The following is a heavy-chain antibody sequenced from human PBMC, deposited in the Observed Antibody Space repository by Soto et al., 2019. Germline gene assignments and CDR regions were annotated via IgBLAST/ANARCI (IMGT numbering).Heavy chain of an antibody. CDR3: ARGFTSRIFGVVITDY. V-gene: IGHV1-8*01. Sequence: ASVKVSCKSSGYPFTSYDINWVRQATGQGLEWMGWMNPNSGNTGYAQKFQGRVTMTRNTSISTAYMELSSLRSEDTAVYYCARGFTSRIFGVVITDYWGQGTLVTVSS. CDR2: MNPNSGNT. J-gene: IGHJ4*02. CDR1: GYPFTSYD. D-gene: IGHD3-3*02.